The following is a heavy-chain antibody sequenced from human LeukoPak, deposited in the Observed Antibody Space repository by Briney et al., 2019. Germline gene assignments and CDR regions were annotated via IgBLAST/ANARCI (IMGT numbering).Heavy chain of an antibody. CDR2: IIPIFGTA. V-gene: IGHV1-69*05. Sequence: ASVKVSCKASGSTFSSYAISWVRQAPGQGLEWMGGIIPIFGTANYAQKFQGRVTITTDESTNTAYMELSSLRSEDTAVYYCARGPSHDYAFDYWGQGTLVTVSS. CDR3: ARGPSHDYAFDY. CDR1: GSTFSSYA. J-gene: IGHJ4*02. D-gene: IGHD4-17*01.